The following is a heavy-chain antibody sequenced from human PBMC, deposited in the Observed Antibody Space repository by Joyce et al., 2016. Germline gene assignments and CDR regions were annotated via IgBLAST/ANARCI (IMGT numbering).Heavy chain of an antibody. CDR1: GYNFTTYW. J-gene: IGHJ4*02. Sequence: EVQLVQSGAEVKKPGESLKISCEVSGYNFTTYWIGWVRQMPGKGLEWVGIIYPGDSETRYNPSFQGHVTISADKSVSAAYVQWSSLKASDTAMYYCARGVEDYDILTGFYFYYDSWGQGTLVTVSS. D-gene: IGHD3-9*01. V-gene: IGHV5-51*01. CDR2: IYPGDSET. CDR3: ARGVEDYDILTGFYFYYDS.